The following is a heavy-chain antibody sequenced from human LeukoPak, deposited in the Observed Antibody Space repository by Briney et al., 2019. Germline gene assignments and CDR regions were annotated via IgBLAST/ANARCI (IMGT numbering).Heavy chain of an antibody. CDR2: ISNDERNK. CDR1: GFTFHNFA. J-gene: IGHJ4*02. D-gene: IGHD5-24*01. Sequence: GGSLRLSCEASGFTFHNFAMHWVRQAPGKGLEWVAVISNDERNKYYTDSVKGRFTISRDNSKSTVYLQMNSLRPEDTAVYYCARPSPPGDGYNPCDYWGPGALVIVSS. CDR3: ARPSPPGDGYNPCDY. V-gene: IGHV3-30*04.